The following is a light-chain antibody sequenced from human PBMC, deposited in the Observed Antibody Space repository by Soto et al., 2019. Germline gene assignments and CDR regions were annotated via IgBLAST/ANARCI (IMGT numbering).Light chain of an antibody. CDR1: QGISIN. CDR2: AAS. J-gene: IGKJ2*01. CDR3: QQSYSTPFT. V-gene: IGKV1-39*01. Sequence: DLQMTQSPSSLSASVGDRVTITCRASQGISINLSWYQQKPGNAPKLLISAASKLQVGVPPRFSGSGSGTDFALTISTLQSEDLATYYCQQSYSTPFTFGPGTQLEIK.